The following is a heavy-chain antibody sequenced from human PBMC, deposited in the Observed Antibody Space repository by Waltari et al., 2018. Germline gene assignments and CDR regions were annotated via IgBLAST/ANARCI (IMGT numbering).Heavy chain of an antibody. V-gene: IGHV4-39*07. D-gene: IGHD2-8*02. CDR3: ARRWCSGGVCYGDY. Sequence: QLQLQESGPGLVKPSETLSLTCSVSGGSISSSSYHWGWIRQSPGQGLEWMGIIYTTDSDTRYSPSFQGQVTISADKSISTTDLQWSSLKASDTAMYYCARRWCSGGVCYGDYWGQGTLVTVSS. J-gene: IGHJ4*02. CDR1: GGSISSSSYH. CDR2: IYTTDSDT.